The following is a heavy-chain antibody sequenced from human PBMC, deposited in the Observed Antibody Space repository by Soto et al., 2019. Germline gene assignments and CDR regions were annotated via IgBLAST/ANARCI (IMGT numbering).Heavy chain of an antibody. CDR1: GFTFSNYA. CDR3: AKDGVVVAASFDY. CDR2: ISGSGDST. J-gene: IGHJ4*02. V-gene: IGHV3-23*01. D-gene: IGHD2-15*01. Sequence: GGSLRLSCAAPGFTFSNYAMSWVRQAPGKGLEWVSAISGSGDSTYYADSVKGRFTISRDNSKNTPYLQMNSLRAEDTAVYYCAKDGVVVAASFDYWGQGTLVTVSS.